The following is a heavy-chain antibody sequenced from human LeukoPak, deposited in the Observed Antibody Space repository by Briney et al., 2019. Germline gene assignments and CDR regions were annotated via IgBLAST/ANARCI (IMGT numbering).Heavy chain of an antibody. CDR2: IYTSGST. Sequence: SETLSLTCTVSGASITSYYWSWVRQPAGKGLEWIGRIYTSGSTNYNPSLKSRVTMSVDTSRNQFSLKMSSVTATDTAVYYCARSGGSGTYYDGSFDYWGQGTLVTVSS. V-gene: IGHV4-4*07. CDR3: ARSGGSGTYYDGSFDY. J-gene: IGHJ4*02. D-gene: IGHD1-26*01. CDR1: GASITSYY.